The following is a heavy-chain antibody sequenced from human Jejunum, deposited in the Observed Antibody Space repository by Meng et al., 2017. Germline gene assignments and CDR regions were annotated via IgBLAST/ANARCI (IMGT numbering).Heavy chain of an antibody. CDR2: IHYSGST. CDR1: GGSISLYY. Sequence: SETLSLTCTVSGGSISLYYWSWIRQPPGKGLEWIGYIHYSGSTNYNPSVKSRVTISIDTSKNQFSLKLNSVTPADTAVYYCARGGDATGDPQNDYWGQGTLVTVSS. J-gene: IGHJ4*02. D-gene: IGHD7-27*01. V-gene: IGHV4-59*01. CDR3: ARGGDATGDPQNDY.